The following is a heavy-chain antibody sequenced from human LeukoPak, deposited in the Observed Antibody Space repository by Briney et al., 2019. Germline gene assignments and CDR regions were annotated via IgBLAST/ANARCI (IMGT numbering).Heavy chain of an antibody. J-gene: IGHJ6*02. V-gene: IGHV1-24*01. D-gene: IGHD4-17*01. CDR1: GYTLTELS. CDR3: AAFPMTTVTTGYYYGMDV. Sequence: ASVKVSCKVSGYTLTELSMHWVRQAPGKGLEWMGGFDPEDGGTIYAQKFQGRVTMTEDTSTDTAYMELSSLRSEDTAVYYCAAFPMTTVTTGYYYGMDVWGQGTTVTVSS. CDR2: FDPEDGGT.